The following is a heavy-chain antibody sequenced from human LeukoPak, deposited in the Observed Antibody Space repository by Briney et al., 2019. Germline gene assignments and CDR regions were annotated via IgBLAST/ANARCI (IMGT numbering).Heavy chain of an antibody. CDR3: TFNSWELYSGYFDY. D-gene: IGHD1-26*01. Sequence: GGSLRLSCAASGFTFSNAWMSWVRQAPGKGLEWVGRIKSKTDGGTTDYAAPVKGRFTISRDDSKNTLYLQMNSLKTEDTAVYYCTFNSWELYSGYFDYWGQGTLVTVSS. J-gene: IGHJ4*02. V-gene: IGHV3-15*01. CDR2: IKSKTDGGTT. CDR1: GFTFSNAW.